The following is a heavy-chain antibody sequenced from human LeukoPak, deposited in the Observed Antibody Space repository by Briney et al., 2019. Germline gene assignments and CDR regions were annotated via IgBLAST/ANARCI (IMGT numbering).Heavy chain of an antibody. CDR2: INYSGST. CDR1: GDSISIYY. CDR3: ARGHYGDYIHDAFDM. J-gene: IGHJ3*02. D-gene: IGHD4-17*01. Sequence: SETLSLTCTVSGDSISIYYWSWIRQPPGKGLEWIGYINYSGSTNYNPSLKSRITISLDTSKNQFSLKLSSVIAADTAMYHCARGHYGDYIHDAFDMWGQGTMVTVSS. V-gene: IGHV4-59*01.